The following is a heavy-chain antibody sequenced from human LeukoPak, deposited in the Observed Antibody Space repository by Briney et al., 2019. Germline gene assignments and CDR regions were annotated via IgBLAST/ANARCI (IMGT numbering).Heavy chain of an antibody. V-gene: IGHV3-30*02. CDR2: ILYEGNNK. Sequence: GGSLRLSCAASRFTFSNSGTHCVRPAPGKGLEWVALILYEGNNKYFAVVVKGRFTISRDNSKTPVNMQMHSLRSEDTAAYYCAKDHILGVGATICNIDYCGQGTLVTVSS. D-gene: IGHD1-26*01. J-gene: IGHJ4*02. CDR1: RFTFSNSG. CDR3: AKDHILGVGATICNIDY.